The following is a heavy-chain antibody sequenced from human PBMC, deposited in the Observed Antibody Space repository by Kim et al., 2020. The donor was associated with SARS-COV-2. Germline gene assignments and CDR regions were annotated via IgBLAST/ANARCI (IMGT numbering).Heavy chain of an antibody. Sequence: GGSLRLSCAASGFTFSDYYMSWIRQAPGKGLEWISYIGTSGNTNYADSVKGRFTISRDNAKNSLYLQMNSLRAEDTAVYYCARDSHNTVVIPPVRGDNWFDPWGQGTLVTVSS. J-gene: IGHJ5*02. CDR1: GFTFSDYY. CDR3: ARDSHNTVVIPPVRGDNWFDP. V-gene: IGHV3-11*06. D-gene: IGHD2-2*01. CDR2: IGTSGNT.